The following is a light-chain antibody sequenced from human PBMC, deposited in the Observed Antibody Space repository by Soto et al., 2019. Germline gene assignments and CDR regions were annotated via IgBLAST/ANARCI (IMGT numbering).Light chain of an antibody. CDR2: GAS. CDR3: QQFDSWPLT. V-gene: IGKV3-15*01. Sequence: EIVMTQSPAILSVSPGERATLSCRASQSVSSNLAWYQQKAGQAPRLLIYGASTRATGVPARFSGAGSGTEFTLTFISLQSEYLTIYYCQQFDSWPLTFGGGTKVDIK. J-gene: IGKJ4*01. CDR1: QSVSSN.